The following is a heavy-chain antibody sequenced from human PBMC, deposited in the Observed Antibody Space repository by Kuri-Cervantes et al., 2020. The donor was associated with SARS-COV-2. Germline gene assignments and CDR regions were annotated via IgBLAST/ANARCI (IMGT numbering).Heavy chain of an antibody. CDR1: GGSISSYY. Sequence: GSLRLSCTVSGGSISSYYWSWIRQPPGKGLEWIGYIYYSGSTNYNPSLKSRVTMSVDTSKKQFSLRLSSVTAADTAIYYCARSIRVGYFDYWGQGIL. J-gene: IGHJ4*02. V-gene: IGHV4-59*01. CDR2: IYYSGST. D-gene: IGHD1-26*01. CDR3: ARSIRVGYFDY.